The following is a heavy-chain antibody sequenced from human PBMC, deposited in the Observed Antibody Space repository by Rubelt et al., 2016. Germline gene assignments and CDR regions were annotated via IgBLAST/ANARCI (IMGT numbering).Heavy chain of an antibody. V-gene: IGHV3-66*01. CDR3: ARSNWMGSYYYMDV. J-gene: IGHJ6*03. D-gene: IGHD2-2*03. Sequence: CGGGLVQPGGSLRLSCAASGFTVSSNHMSWVRQAPGKGLEWVSLIYSGGSTYYADSVKGRFTISRDNSKNTVYLQMNSLRAEDTAVYYCARSNWMGSYYYMDVWGLGTTVTVSS. CDR2: IYSGGST. CDR1: GFTVSSNH.